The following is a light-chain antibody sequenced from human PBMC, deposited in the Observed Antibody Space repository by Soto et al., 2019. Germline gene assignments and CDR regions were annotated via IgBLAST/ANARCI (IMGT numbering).Light chain of an antibody. CDR2: GNS. J-gene: IGLJ1*01. CDR1: SSNIGAGYD. Sequence: QSVLTQPPSVFGAPGQRVTSSCTGGSSNIGAGYDVHWYQQLPGTAPKLLIYGNSNRPSGVPDRFSGSKSGTSASLAITGLQAEDEADYYCQSYDSSLSGYVFGTGTKVPVL. CDR3: QSYDSSLSGYV. V-gene: IGLV1-40*01.